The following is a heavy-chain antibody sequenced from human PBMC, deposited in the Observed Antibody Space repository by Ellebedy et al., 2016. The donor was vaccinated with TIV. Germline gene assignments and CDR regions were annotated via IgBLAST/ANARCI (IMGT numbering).Heavy chain of an antibody. CDR3: AKLHYYDSSGHFDY. D-gene: IGHD3-22*01. CDR2: ISGSGGST. CDR1: GFTFSSYA. Sequence: GGSLRLXXAASGFTFSSYAMSWVRQAPGKGLEWVSAISGSGGSTYYADSVKGRFTISRDNSKNTLYLQMNSLRAEDTAVYYCAKLHYYDSSGHFDYWGQGTLVTVSS. J-gene: IGHJ4*02. V-gene: IGHV3-23*01.